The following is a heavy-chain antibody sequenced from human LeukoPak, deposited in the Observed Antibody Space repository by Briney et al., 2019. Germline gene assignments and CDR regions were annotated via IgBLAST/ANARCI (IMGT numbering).Heavy chain of an antibody. D-gene: IGHD3-22*01. CDR2: IYHSGST. Sequence: SETLSLTCAVSGGSISSGGYSWSWIRQPPGKGLEWIGYIYHSGSTYYNPSLKSRVTISVDRSKNQFSLKLSSVTAADTAVYYCARGGYDSSGYSSYYFDYWGQGTLVTVSS. J-gene: IGHJ4*02. CDR1: GGSISSGGYS. V-gene: IGHV4-30-2*01. CDR3: ARGGYDSSGYSSYYFDY.